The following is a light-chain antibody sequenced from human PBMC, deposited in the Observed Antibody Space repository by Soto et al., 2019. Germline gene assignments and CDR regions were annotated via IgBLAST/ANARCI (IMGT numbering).Light chain of an antibody. CDR3: QTWVTGIHI. V-gene: IGLV4-69*01. J-gene: IGLJ2*01. CDR1: SGHSNYA. CDR2: LNSDGCH. Sequence: QLVLTQSPSASASLGASVKLTCTLSSGHSNYAIAWHQQQPEKGPRFLMKLNSDGCHSKGDGIPDRFSGSSSGAERYLTISTLQSEDEADYSCQTWVTGIHIFGGGTKLTVL.